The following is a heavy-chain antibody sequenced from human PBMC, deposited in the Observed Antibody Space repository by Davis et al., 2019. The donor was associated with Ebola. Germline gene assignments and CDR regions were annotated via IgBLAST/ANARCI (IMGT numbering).Heavy chain of an antibody. J-gene: IGHJ4*02. V-gene: IGHV4-59*02. CDR2: IYFNGNI. CDR3: ARGYSPQWSDY. CDR1: GGSVSNWY. Sequence: SETLSLTCTVSGGSVSNWYWSWIRQAPGKGLEWIGYIYFNGNIDYNPSLKSRVTISVDTSKNQFSLKLSSVTAADTAVYYCARGYSPQWSDYWGQGTLVTVSS. D-gene: IGHD6-13*01.